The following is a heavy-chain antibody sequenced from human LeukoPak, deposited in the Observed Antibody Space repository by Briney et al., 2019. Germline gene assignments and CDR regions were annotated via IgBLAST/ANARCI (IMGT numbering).Heavy chain of an antibody. D-gene: IGHD2-15*01. CDR2: TSGDGITT. J-gene: IGHJ3*02. Sequence: GGSLRLSCAASGFTFHNYAIHWVRQAPGKGLEWVSLTSGDGITTYFADSVKGRFTISRGNARNSLYLQMSSLRAEDTAVYYCVRGGGPSYKYNAFDIWGQGTMVTVSS. CDR3: VRGGGPSYKYNAFDI. CDR1: GFTFHNYA. V-gene: IGHV3-43*02.